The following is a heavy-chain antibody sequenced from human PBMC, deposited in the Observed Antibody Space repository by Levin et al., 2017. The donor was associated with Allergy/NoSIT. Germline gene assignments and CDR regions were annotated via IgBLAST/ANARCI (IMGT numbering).Heavy chain of an antibody. Sequence: GGSLRLSCAASGFTFSNYPMYWVRQAPGKGLEWVAVISFDGKNKYHADSVKGRFAISRDDSKNTLYLQMNSLRVQDTAVYYCARELMAGDDYWGQGTLVTVSS. CDR3: ARELMAGDDY. J-gene: IGHJ4*02. CDR1: GFTFSNYP. V-gene: IGHV3-30*09. CDR2: ISFDGKNK. D-gene: IGHD6-19*01.